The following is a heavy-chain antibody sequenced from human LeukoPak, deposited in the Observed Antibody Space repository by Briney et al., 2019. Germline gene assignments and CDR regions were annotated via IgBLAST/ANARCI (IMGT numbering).Heavy chain of an antibody. CDR2: IIPNFGTA. V-gene: IGHV1-69*06. CDR1: GGTFSSYA. J-gene: IGHJ6*03. CDR3: VIQQQLVPLHYYYYMDV. D-gene: IGHD6-13*01. Sequence: GASVKVSCKASGGTFSSYAISWVRQAPGQGLEWMGGIIPNFGTANYAQKFQGRVTITADKSTSTAYMELSSLRSEDTAVYYCVIQQQLVPLHYYYYMDVWGKGTTVTVSS.